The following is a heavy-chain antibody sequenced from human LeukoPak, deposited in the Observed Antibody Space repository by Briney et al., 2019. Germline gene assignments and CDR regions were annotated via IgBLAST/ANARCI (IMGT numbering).Heavy chain of an antibody. Sequence: GGSLRLSCAASGFTVSSNFMSWVRQAPGKGLEWVSVIYGDIGTYYADSVKGRFTISRDNSKSTLYLQMNSLRAEDTAVYYCTRKGSQWDFLVDYWGQGTRVAVSP. CDR1: GFTVSSNF. V-gene: IGHV3-66*01. D-gene: IGHD2/OR15-2a*01. CDR3: TRKGSQWDFLVDY. J-gene: IGHJ4*02. CDR2: IYGDIGT.